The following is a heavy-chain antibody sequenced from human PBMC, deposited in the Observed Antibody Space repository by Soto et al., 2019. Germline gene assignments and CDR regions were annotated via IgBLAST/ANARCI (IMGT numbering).Heavy chain of an antibody. J-gene: IGHJ4*01. Sequence: QVQLQESGPGLVKPSETLSLTCTVSGGSITRYYWSWIRQPPGKGLEWIGYIRNSGSTSYNPSLQSRVTISADVSKHQFSLDLRSVTAADTAVYYCARRWSGADYWGHGTLVSVSS. V-gene: IGHV4-59*01. CDR2: IRNSGST. D-gene: IGHD3-10*01. CDR3: ARRWSGADY. CDR1: GGSITRYY.